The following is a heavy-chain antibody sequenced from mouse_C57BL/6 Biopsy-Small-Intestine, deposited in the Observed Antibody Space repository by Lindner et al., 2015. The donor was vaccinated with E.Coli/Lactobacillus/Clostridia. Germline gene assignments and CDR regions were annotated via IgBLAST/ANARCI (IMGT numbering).Heavy chain of an antibody. CDR2: ISTYVTNI. D-gene: IGHD5-1*01. CDR3: TRDKDGYSAYDFFFDY. Sequence: SVKVSCKASGYTFDNYGISWVRQAPGQGLEWMGWISTYVTNIKYAQKFEDRVTMTTDTSTGTAHMELRSLTSDDTAVYYCTRDKDGYSAYDFFFDYWGQGTRVTVSS. CDR1: GYTFDNYG. V-gene: IGHV1-84*02. J-gene: IGHJ2*03.